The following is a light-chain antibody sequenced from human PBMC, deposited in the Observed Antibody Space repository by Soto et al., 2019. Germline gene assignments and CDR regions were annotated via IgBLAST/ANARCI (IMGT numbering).Light chain of an antibody. CDR2: AEI. V-gene: IGKV1-39*01. CDR3: QQSYSAPLT. Sequence: DIQMTQSPSSLSASVGDRVTITCRASQNILTYLNWYQQRPGKAPKFLIYAEISVKDGVPSRFSGSKSGTEFNPAINNLQPEDSAIYYCQQSYSAPLTFGQGTNLEIK. J-gene: IGKJ2*01. CDR1: QNILTY.